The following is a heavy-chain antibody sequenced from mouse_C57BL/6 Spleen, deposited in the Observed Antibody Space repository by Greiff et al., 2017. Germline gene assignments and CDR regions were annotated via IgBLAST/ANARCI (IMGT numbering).Heavy chain of an antibody. CDR1: GYAFSSSW. CDR2: IYPGDGDT. V-gene: IGHV1-82*01. D-gene: IGHD3-2*02. J-gene: IGHJ4*01. CDR3: ARSGSSGYAMDY. Sequence: QVQLQQSGPELVKPGASVKISCKASGYAFSSSWMNWVKQRPGKGLEWIGRIYPGDGDTNYNGKFKGKATLTADKSSSTAYMQLSSLTSEYSAVYFCARSGSSGYAMDYWGQGTSVTVSS.